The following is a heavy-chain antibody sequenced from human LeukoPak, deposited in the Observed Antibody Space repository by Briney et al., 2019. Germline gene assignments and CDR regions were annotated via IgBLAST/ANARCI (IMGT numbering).Heavy chain of an antibody. Sequence: PGASLRLSCAASGFTFSSYAMSWVRQAPGKGLEWVSGISGSGGSIYYADSVKGRSTISRDNSKNTLYLQMNNLRAEDTAVYYCAKTPGYSGYESPIDYWGQGTLVTVSS. CDR1: GFTFSSYA. V-gene: IGHV3-23*01. D-gene: IGHD5-12*01. CDR2: ISGSGGSI. J-gene: IGHJ4*02. CDR3: AKTPGYSGYESPIDY.